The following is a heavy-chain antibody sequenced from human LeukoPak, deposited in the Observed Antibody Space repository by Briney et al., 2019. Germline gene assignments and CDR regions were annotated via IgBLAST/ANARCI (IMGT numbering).Heavy chain of an antibody. V-gene: IGHV3-43*02. J-gene: IGHJ5*02. CDR3: AKDVRHGIAVAGGEFNWFDP. CDR2: ISGDGIST. D-gene: IGHD6-19*01. CDR1: GFTFDDYA. Sequence: GGSLRLSCAASGFTFDDYAMHWVRQAPGKGLEWVSLISGDGISTYYADSVKGRFTVSRDNSKNSLYLQMTSLRTEDTALYFSAKDVRHGIAVAGGEFNWFDPWGQGTLVTVSS.